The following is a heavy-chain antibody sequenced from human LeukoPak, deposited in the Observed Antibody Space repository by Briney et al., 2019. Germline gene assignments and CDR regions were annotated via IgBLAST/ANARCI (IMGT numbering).Heavy chain of an antibody. J-gene: IGHJ6*03. D-gene: IGHD1-26*01. CDR2: IYTSGST. CDR1: GGSISSHY. CDR3: ARDAGAKRAYYYYMDV. V-gene: IGHV4-4*07. Sequence: SETLSLTCTVSGGSISSHYWSWIRQPAGKGLEWIGRIYTSGSTNYNPSLKSRVTMSVDTSKNQFSLKLSSVTAADTAVYYCARDAGAKRAYYYYMDVWGKGTTVTVSS.